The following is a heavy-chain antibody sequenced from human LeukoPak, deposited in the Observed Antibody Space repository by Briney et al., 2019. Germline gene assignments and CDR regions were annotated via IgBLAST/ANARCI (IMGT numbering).Heavy chain of an antibody. CDR1: GTSFSGSY. D-gene: IGHD3-10*01. CDR3: ARLGGVRYMVRGQGYFDY. J-gene: IGHJ4*02. CDR2: INHSGST. Sequence: SETLSLTCAVFGTSFSGSYWSWIRQSPERGLEWIGEINHSGSTNYNPSLKSRVTISVDTSKNQFSLKLSSVTAADTAVYYCARLGGVRYMVRGQGYFDYWGQGTLVTVSS. V-gene: IGHV4-34*01.